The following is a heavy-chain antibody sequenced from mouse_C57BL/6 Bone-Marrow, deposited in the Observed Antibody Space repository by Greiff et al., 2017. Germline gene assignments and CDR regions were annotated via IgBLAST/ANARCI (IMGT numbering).Heavy chain of an antibody. CDR2: INYDGSST. D-gene: IGHD2-5*01. CDR3: ARDGNSNYVAMDY. V-gene: IGHV5-16*01. CDR1: GFTFSDYY. J-gene: IGHJ4*01. Sequence: DVKLVESEGGLVQPGSSMKLSCTASGFTFSDYYMAWVRQVPEKGLEWVANINYDGSSTYYLDSLKSRFIISRDNAKNILYLQMSSLKSEDTATYYCARDGNSNYVAMDYWGQGTSVTVSS.